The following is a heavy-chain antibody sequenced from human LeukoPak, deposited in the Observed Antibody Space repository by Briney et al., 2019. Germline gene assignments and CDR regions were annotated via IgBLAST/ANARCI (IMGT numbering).Heavy chain of an antibody. CDR3: AKSLLWRFDP. Sequence: GVSLRLSCAVSGFTFRNAGMNWVRQAPGKGLEWVAIIWYDRSNEYYGDSVKGRFIISRDNSKNTLYLQMNSLRAEDTAVYYCAKSLLWRFDPWGQGTLVTVSS. D-gene: IGHD2-21*01. V-gene: IGHV3-33*06. J-gene: IGHJ5*02. CDR1: GFTFRNAG. CDR2: IWYDRSNE.